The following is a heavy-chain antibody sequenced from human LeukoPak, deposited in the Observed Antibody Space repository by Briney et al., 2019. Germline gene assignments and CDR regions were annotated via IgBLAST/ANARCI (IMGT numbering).Heavy chain of an antibody. D-gene: IGHD3-22*01. CDR3: ARDSVFEAIDYYDSSGPSRGGYFDY. V-gene: IGHV3-30-3*01. CDR1: GFTFSSYA. Sequence: GRSLRLSCAASGFTFSSYAMHWVRQAPGKGLEWVAVISYDGSNKYYADSVKGRFTISRDNSKNTLYLQMNRLRSDDTAVYYCARDSVFEAIDYYDSSGPSRGGYFDYWGQGTLVTVSS. J-gene: IGHJ4*02. CDR2: ISYDGSNK.